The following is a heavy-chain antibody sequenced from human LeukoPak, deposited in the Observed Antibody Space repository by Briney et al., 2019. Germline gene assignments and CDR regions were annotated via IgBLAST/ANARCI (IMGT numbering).Heavy chain of an antibody. CDR1: GGSFSGYY. CDR3: ARHRPPGGWYVSYYFDY. V-gene: IGHV4-34*01. CDR2: INHSGST. D-gene: IGHD6-19*01. J-gene: IGHJ4*02. Sequence: SETLSLTCAVYGGSFSGYYWSWIRQPPGKGLEWIGEINHSGSTNYNPSLKSRVIISVDTSKNQFSLKLSSVTAADTAVYYCARHRPPGGWYVSYYFDYWGQGTLVTVSS.